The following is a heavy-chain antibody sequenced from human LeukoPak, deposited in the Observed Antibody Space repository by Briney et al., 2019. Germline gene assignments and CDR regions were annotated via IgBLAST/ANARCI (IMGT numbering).Heavy chain of an antibody. CDR1: GGSISSSSYY. Sequence: SETLSLTCTVSGGSISSSSYYWGWIRQPPGKGLEWIGSIYYSGSTYYKPSLKSRVTISVDTSKKQFSLKLTSVTVADTAVYYCARETSQKGAHYMDVWGKGTTVTISS. V-gene: IGHV4-39*07. D-gene: IGHD3-16*01. CDR3: ARETSQKGAHYMDV. J-gene: IGHJ6*03. CDR2: IYYSGST.